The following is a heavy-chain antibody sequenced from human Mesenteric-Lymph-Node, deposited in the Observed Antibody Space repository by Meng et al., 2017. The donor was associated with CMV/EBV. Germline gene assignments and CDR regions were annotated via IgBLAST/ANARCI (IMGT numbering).Heavy chain of an antibody. CDR3: AKEGDDSSGLYFHS. V-gene: IGHV3-23*01. CDR2: IAGSGGGT. D-gene: IGHD3-22*01. J-gene: IGHJ4*02. Sequence: GGSLRLSCAASGFTFTTYAMGWVRQAPGKGLEWVSVIAGSGGGTYYADSVKGRFTISRDNYKNTLYVQMNSLRAEDTALYYCAKEGDDSSGLYFHSWGQGTLVTVSS. CDR1: GFTFTTYA.